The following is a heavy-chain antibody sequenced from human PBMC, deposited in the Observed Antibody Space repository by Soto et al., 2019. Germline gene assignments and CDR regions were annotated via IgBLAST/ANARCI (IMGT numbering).Heavy chain of an antibody. Sequence: PSETLSLTCTVSGGSISSGGYYWSWIRQHPGKGLEWIGYIYYSGSTYYNPSLKSRVTISVDTSKNQFSLKLIPVTAADTAVYYCARYGSFGGVIVAPTHDAFDIRGQGIMVTVSS. D-gene: IGHD3-16*02. J-gene: IGHJ3*02. CDR1: GGSISSGGYY. CDR3: ARYGSFGGVIVAPTHDAFDI. V-gene: IGHV4-31*03. CDR2: IYYSGST.